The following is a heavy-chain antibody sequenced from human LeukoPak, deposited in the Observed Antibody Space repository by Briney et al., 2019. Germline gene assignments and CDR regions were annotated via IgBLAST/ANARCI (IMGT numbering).Heavy chain of an antibody. Sequence: AGGSLRLSCAVSGLTFNSSWMDWVRQAPGKGLEWVASINPDGIKRYSADSVKGRFTISRDNARNSLYLQMDSLRVEDTAFYYCARDLAFSRLDYWGQGVLVTVSS. V-gene: IGHV3-7*01. CDR3: ARDLAFSRLDY. CDR1: GLTFNSSW. CDR2: INPDGIKR. J-gene: IGHJ4*02. D-gene: IGHD2/OR15-2a*01.